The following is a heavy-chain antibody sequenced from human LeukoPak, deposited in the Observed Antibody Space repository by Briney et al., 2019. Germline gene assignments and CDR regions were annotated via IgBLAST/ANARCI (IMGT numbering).Heavy chain of an antibody. V-gene: IGHV3-30*02. CDR3: AKDDYSNYGLYAFDI. CDR1: GFTFSSYG. D-gene: IGHD4-11*01. J-gene: IGHJ3*02. Sequence: GGSLRLSCAASGFTFSSYGMHWVRQAPGKGLEWVAFIWYDGSNKYYADSVKGRFTISRDNSKNTVFLQMNSLRVEDTAVYYCAKDDYSNYGLYAFDIWGQGTMVTVSS. CDR2: IWYDGSNK.